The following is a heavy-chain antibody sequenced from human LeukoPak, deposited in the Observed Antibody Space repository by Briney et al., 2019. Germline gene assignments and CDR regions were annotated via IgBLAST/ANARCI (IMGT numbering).Heavy chain of an antibody. CDR1: EFTFSIYA. J-gene: IGHJ4*02. CDR2: ISYDGTNK. Sequence: GGSLRLSCAASEFTFSIYALHWVRQAPGKGLEWVAVISYDGTNKNYADSVKGRFTISRDNSKNTLYLQMNSLRAEDTAVYYCARLSGSYLGYWGQGTLVTVSS. V-gene: IGHV3-30-3*01. CDR3: ARLSGSYLGY. D-gene: IGHD1-26*01.